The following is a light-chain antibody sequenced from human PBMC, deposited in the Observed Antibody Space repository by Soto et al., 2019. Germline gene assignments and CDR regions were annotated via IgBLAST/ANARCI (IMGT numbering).Light chain of an antibody. CDR1: QSVSSK. CDR3: QQYKSWLWT. V-gene: IGKV3-15*01. Sequence: EIVMTQSPATLSVSPGEGATLSCRASQSVSSKLAWYQQKPGQAPRLLIYGASTRATGIPARFSGSGSGTEFTLIISSLQSEDSAVYYCQQYKSWLWTFGQGNKVEIK. CDR2: GAS. J-gene: IGKJ1*01.